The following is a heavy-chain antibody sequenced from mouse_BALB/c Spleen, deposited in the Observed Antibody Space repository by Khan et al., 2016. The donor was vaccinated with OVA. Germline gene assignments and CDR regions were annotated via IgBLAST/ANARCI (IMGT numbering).Heavy chain of an antibody. J-gene: IGHJ3*01. V-gene: IGHV5-6*01. Sequence: EVQLVESGGDVVKPGGSLKLSCAASGFTFSTYGMSWVRQTPDKRLEWVATVSTGGHYIYYPDTVKGRSTISRDNAKNTLYLQMNSLKSEDTAMFYCARLAYYYGSEGFAYWGQGTLVTVSA. CDR3: ARLAYYYGSEGFAY. CDR1: GFTFSTYG. CDR2: VSTGGHYI. D-gene: IGHD1-1*01.